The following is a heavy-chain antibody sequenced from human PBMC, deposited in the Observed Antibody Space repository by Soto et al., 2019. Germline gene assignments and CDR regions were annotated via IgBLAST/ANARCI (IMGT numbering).Heavy chain of an antibody. D-gene: IGHD3-22*01. CDR3: ARVGYDSSGPMLGYYYYGMHV. CDR2: IYYSGST. Sequence: PSETLSLTCTVSGGSISSYYWSWVRQPPGKGLEWIGYIYYSGSTNYNPSLKSRVTISVDTSKNQFSLKLSSVTAADTAVYYCARVGYDSSGPMLGYYYYGMHVWGQGTTVTVSS. J-gene: IGHJ6*02. CDR1: GGSISSYY. V-gene: IGHV4-59*01.